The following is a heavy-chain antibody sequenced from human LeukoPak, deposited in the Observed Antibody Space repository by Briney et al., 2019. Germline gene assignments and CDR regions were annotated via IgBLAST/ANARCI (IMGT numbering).Heavy chain of an antibody. CDR2: IYYSGST. CDR3: ARVVGGLQFFGY. D-gene: IGHD5-24*01. V-gene: IGHV4-39*07. J-gene: IGHJ4*02. Sequence: SETLSLTCTVSGGSISSSSYYWGWIRQPPGKGLEWIGSIYYSGSTYYNPSLKSRVTISVDTSKNQFSLKLSSVTAADTAVYYCARVVGGLQFFGYWGQGTLVTVSS. CDR1: GGSISSSSYY.